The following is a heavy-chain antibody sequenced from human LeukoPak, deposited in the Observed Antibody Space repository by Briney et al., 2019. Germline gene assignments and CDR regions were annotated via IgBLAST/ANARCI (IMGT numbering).Heavy chain of an antibody. D-gene: IGHD6-13*01. Sequence: TPGGSLRLSCAASGFTFSTYSMTWVRQAPGGGLECVSSITSSAYIYYADSVKGRFTISRDNSKNTLYLQMNSLRAEDTAVYYCADVAAAGLWGQGTLVTVSS. CDR1: GFTFSTYS. CDR3: ADVAAAGL. J-gene: IGHJ4*02. V-gene: IGHV3-21*01. CDR2: ITSSAYI.